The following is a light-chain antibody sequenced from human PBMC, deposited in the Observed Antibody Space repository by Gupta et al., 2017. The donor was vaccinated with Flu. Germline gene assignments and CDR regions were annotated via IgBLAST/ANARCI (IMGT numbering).Light chain of an antibody. V-gene: IGKV3-11*01. Sequence: DTLSLSPGDRGTLTCTASQGVCGYLAWYQHKPGQAPRLLIYGASTWATGVPARFSGSGYGTEFTLTISSLEPEDFAVYYCHQGKSYSPLTFGGGTKVDIK. CDR2: GAS. CDR1: QGVCGY. CDR3: HQGKSYSPLT. J-gene: IGKJ3*01.